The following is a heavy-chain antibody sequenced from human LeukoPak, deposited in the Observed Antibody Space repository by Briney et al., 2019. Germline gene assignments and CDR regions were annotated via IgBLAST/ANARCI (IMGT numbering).Heavy chain of an antibody. CDR1: GGTFISSA. J-gene: IGHJ6*02. CDR3: ARDQGLTAPPPYGLDV. V-gene: IGHV1-69*04. D-gene: IGHD5-18*01. CDR2: IIPVLNIT. Sequence: SVTVSCKTSGGTFISSAITWVRQAPGQGLEWMGRIIPVLNITSYAQKFQGRVTITADTSTSTVYMELSSLRSEETAVYYCARDQGLTAPPPYGLDVWGQGTTVIVSS.